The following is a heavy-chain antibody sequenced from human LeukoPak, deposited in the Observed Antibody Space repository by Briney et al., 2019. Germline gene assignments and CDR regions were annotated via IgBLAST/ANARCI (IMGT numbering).Heavy chain of an antibody. V-gene: IGHV3-21*01. Sequence: GGSLRLSCAASGFTFSSYSMNWVRQAPGKGLEWVSSISSSSSYIYYADSVKGRFTISRDNAKNSLYLQMNSLRAEDTAVYYCARDGGYCSSTSCYVFDYRGQGTLVTVSS. CDR3: ARDGGYCSSTSCYVFDY. D-gene: IGHD2-2*01. CDR2: ISSSSSYI. CDR1: GFTFSSYS. J-gene: IGHJ4*02.